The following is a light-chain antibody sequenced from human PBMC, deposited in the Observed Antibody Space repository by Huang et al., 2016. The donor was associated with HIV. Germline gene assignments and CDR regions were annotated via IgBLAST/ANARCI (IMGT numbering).Light chain of an antibody. CDR2: GAS. Sequence: EIVMTQSPATLSVSPGETATLSCRASRTVYNNLAWYQQQPGQAPRLLIYGASTRTTGIPARFSGGGFGTDFTLTITTLQSEDFALYYCQQYYDWPPITFGQGTRLDIK. J-gene: IGKJ5*01. V-gene: IGKV3-15*01. CDR1: RTVYNN. CDR3: QQYYDWPPIT.